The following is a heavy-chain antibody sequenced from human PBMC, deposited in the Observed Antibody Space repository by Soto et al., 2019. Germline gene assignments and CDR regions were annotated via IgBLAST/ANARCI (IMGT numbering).Heavy chain of an antibody. CDR3: ERHREDSFGWFDP. J-gene: IGHJ5*02. D-gene: IGHD3-10*01. CDR2: IDPSDSYT. CDR1: GYSFTSYW. Sequence: XESLKLSGKCSGYSFTSYWISWVLQMPGKGLEWMGRIDPSDSYTNYSPSFQGHVTISADKSISTAYLQWSSLKASDTAMYYCERHREDSFGWFDPWGQGTLVTVSS. V-gene: IGHV5-10-1*01.